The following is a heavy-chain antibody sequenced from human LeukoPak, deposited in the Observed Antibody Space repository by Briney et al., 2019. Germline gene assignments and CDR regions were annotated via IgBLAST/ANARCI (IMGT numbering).Heavy chain of an antibody. Sequence: PSETLSLTCTVSGGSISGYYWSWIRQPPGKGLEWIGYIYYSGSTNYNPSLKSRVTISVDTSKNQFSLKLSSVTAADTAVYYCARLAGNYYYYYYGMDVWGQGTTVTVSS. J-gene: IGHJ6*02. CDR2: IYYSGST. D-gene: IGHD4-23*01. CDR1: GGSISGYY. V-gene: IGHV4-59*08. CDR3: ARLAGNYYYYYYGMDV.